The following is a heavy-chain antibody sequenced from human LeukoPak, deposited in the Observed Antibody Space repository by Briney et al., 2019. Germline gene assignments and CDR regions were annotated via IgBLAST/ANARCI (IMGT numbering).Heavy chain of an antibody. J-gene: IGHJ5*02. CDR1: ISTLRSFA. D-gene: IGHD4-23*01. Sequence: PGGCLSLSCTSSISTLRSFAFSWFRQAPWQGLVGVSTIIDRRTYQFYADAVMGRFTVSRENSQSSLFLHMSSLTAYNTAVYYCAMNAGPYGANPFISWGQETLATV. CDR3: AMNAGPYGANPFIS. V-gene: IGHV3-23*01. CDR2: IIDRRTYQ.